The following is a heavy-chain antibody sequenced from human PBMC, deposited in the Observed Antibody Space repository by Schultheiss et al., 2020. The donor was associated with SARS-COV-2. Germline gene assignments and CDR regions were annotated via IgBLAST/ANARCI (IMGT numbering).Heavy chain of an antibody. CDR1: GGSVSSGSYY. Sequence: SETLSLTCTVSGGSVSSGSYYWSWIRQPPGKGLEWIGFIHDSGSTNYNPSLKSRVTISLDTSKNQLSLKLSSVTAADTAVYYCARLRMYYYGSGSYRSYYYGMDVWGQGTTVTVSS. J-gene: IGHJ6*02. D-gene: IGHD3-10*01. CDR3: ARLRMYYYGSGSYRSYYYGMDV. V-gene: IGHV4-61*01. CDR2: IHDSGST.